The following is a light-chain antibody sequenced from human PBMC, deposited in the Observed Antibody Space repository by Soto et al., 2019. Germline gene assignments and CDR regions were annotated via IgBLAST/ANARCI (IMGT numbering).Light chain of an antibody. CDR1: QSVSSN. CDR2: GAS. V-gene: IGKV3-15*01. Sequence: EIVMTQSPATLSVSPGERATLSCRASQSVSSNLAWYQQKPGQAPRLLIYGASTRATGIPARFSGSGSGKDFTLTISRLQSEDFAVYYCQQYNNGWTFGQGTKVEIK. CDR3: QQYNNGWT. J-gene: IGKJ1*01.